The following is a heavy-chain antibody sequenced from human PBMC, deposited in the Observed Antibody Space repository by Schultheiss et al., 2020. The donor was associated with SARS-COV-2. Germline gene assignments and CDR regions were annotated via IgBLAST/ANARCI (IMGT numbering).Heavy chain of an antibody. CDR3: AKATDYGDYGYYYYGMDV. D-gene: IGHD4-17*01. CDR2: IWYDGSNK. J-gene: IGHJ6*02. CDR1: GFTFSSYG. Sequence: GESLKISCAASGFTFSSYGMHWVRQAPGKGLEWVAVIWYDGSNKYYADSVKGRFTISRDNAKNSLYLQMNSLRAEDTAVYYCAKATDYGDYGYYYYGMDVWGQGTTVTVSS. V-gene: IGHV3-33*06.